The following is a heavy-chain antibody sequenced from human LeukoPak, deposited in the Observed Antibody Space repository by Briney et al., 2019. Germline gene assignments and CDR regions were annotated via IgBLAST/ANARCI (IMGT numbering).Heavy chain of an antibody. J-gene: IGHJ6*03. Sequence: ASVKVSCKASGYTFTSYYMHWVRQAPGQGLEWMGIINPSGGSTSYAQKFQGRVTMTGDMSTSTVYMELSSLRSEDTAVYYCARDYYDSSGYYNYYMDVWGKGTTVTVSS. CDR1: GYTFTSYY. CDR2: INPSGGST. V-gene: IGHV1-46*01. CDR3: ARDYYDSSGYYNYYMDV. D-gene: IGHD3-22*01.